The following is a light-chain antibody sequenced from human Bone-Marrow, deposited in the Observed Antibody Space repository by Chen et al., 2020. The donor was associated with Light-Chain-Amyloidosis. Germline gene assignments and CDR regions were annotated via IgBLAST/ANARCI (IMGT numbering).Light chain of an antibody. Sequence: SYVLTQPPSVSVAPGQTATITCGGNNIGRKSVHWYQQKPGQAPVLAVYDDSDRPSGIPERFSGSNSGNTATLAIDRVEAGDEADYYCQLWDSSSDHVVFGGGTKLTVL. CDR2: DDS. CDR1: NIGRKS. V-gene: IGLV3-21*02. J-gene: IGLJ2*01. CDR3: QLWDSSSDHVV.